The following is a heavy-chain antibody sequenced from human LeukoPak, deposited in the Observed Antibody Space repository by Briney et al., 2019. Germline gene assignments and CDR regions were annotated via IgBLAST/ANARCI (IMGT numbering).Heavy chain of an antibody. V-gene: IGHV4-4*07. CDR3: ATSGSVRDAFDI. J-gene: IGHJ3*02. CDR2: IYTSGST. Sequence: SETLSLTCTVSGGSISSYYWSWIRQPAGKGLEWIGRIYTSGSTNYNPSLKSRVTMSVDTSKNQFSLKLSSVTAADTAVYYCATSGSVRDAFDIWGQGTMVTVSS. D-gene: IGHD1-14*01. CDR1: GGSISSYY.